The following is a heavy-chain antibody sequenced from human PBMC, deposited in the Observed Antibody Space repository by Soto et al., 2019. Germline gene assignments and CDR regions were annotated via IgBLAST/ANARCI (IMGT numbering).Heavy chain of an antibody. CDR2: IYYSGST. V-gene: IGHV4-30-4*01. CDR3: ARGGRGDYYFDY. Sequence: PSETLSLTCTVSGGSISSGDYYWSWIRQPPGKGLEWIGYIYYSGSTYYNPSLKSRVTISVDTSKNQFSLKLSSVTAADTAVYYCARGGRGDYYFDYWGQGTLVTVSS. J-gene: IGHJ4*02. CDR1: GGSISSGDYY. D-gene: IGHD3-16*01.